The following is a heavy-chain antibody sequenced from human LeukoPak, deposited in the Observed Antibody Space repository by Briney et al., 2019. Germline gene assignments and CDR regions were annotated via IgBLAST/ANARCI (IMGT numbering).Heavy chain of an antibody. J-gene: IGHJ4*02. CDR3: ARGRYSYGGAVGDYFDY. CDR1: GGSISSYY. V-gene: IGHV4-59*01. D-gene: IGHD5-18*01. Sequence: PSETLSLTCTVSGGSISSYYWSWIRQPPGKGLEWIGYIYYSGSTSYNPSLKSRVTISVDTSKNQFSLKLSSVTAADTAVYYCARGRYSYGGAVGDYFDYWGQGTLVTVSS. CDR2: IYYSGST.